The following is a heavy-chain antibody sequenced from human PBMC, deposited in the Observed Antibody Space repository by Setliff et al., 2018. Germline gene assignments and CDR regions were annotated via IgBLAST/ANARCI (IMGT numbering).Heavy chain of an antibody. Sequence: PSETLSLTCTVSGGSISSYYWSWIRQPPGKGLEWIGSIYHSGTTYYNPSLKSRVIISVDTSKNQFSLKLSSVTAADTAVYYCARVGYYDSSGYSFAFDIWGQGTMVTVSS. V-gene: IGHV4-38-2*02. CDR1: GGSISSYY. CDR2: IYHSGTT. J-gene: IGHJ3*02. D-gene: IGHD3-22*01. CDR3: ARVGYYDSSGYSFAFDI.